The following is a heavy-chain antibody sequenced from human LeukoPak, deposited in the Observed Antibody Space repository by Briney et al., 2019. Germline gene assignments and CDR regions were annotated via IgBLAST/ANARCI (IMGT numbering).Heavy chain of an antibody. CDR2: IWYDGSKK. D-gene: IGHD4-11*01. CDR3: ARDRGDYSDYSDFFDA. V-gene: IGHV3-33*01. J-gene: IGHJ4*02. CDR1: GFTFSSYG. Sequence: GGSLRLSCAASGFTFSSYGFHWVRQAPIKGLEWVAVIWYDGSKKYYADSVKGRFTISRDDSKNTVYLQMDSLRAEDTAMYYCARDRGDYSDYSDFFDAWGQGTLVTFSS.